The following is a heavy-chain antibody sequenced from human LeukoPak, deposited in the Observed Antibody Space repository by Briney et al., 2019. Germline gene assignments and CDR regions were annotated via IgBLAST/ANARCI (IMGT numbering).Heavy chain of an antibody. D-gene: IGHD4-17*01. V-gene: IGHV3-11*04. CDR3: ARDSSTVATQGVDY. CDR2: ISSGGSTI. Sequence: GGSLRLSCAASGFTFSDYYMSWIHQSPGKGLEWVSYISSGGSTIYYADSVTGRFAISRDNAKNSLYLQMNSLRAEDTAVYYCARDSSTVATQGVDYWGQGTLVTVSS. J-gene: IGHJ4*02. CDR1: GFTFSDYY.